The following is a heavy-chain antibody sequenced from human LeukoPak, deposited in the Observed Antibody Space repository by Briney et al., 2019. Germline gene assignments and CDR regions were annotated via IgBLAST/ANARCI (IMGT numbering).Heavy chain of an antibody. V-gene: IGHV3-21*01. CDR1: GFTFSSYS. CDR3: ARVVIYGSGSWDY. J-gene: IGHJ4*02. D-gene: IGHD3-10*01. CDR2: ISSSSSYI. Sequence: GGSLRLSCAASGFTFSSYSMNWVRQAPGKGLEWFSSISSSSSYIYYADSVKGRFTISRDNAKNSLYLQMNSLRAEDTAVYYCARVVIYGSGSWDYWGQGTLVTVSS.